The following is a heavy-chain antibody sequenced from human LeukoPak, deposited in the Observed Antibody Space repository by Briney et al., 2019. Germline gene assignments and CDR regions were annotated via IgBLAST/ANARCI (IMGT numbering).Heavy chain of an antibody. CDR1: GGAITSGGYY. CDR3: ARAPGYSLGL. Sequence: PSETLSLTCTVSGGAITSGGYYWSWIRQSAEKGLEWIGRIHPSGDTDYNPTLKSRVTISVDTSMNQFSLKLNSLTAADTALYYCARAPGYSLGLWGQRTLVTVSS. D-gene: IGHD5-18*01. J-gene: IGHJ4*02. CDR2: IHPSGDT. V-gene: IGHV4-61*02.